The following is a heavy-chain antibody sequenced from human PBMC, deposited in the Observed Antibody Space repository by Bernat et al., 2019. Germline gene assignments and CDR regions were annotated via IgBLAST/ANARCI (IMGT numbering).Heavy chain of an antibody. CDR1: GFTFSSFA. V-gene: IGHV3-30*01. Sequence: QVQLVESGGGVVQPGRSLRLSCAPPGFTFSSFAIHWVRQAPGKGLEWVAVISYDGSTKYSADSVRGRFTISRDNSKNTLYLQMNSLRVDDTAVYYCARRGYYGNWGQGTLVTVSS. CDR3: ARRGYYGN. D-gene: IGHD3-3*01. J-gene: IGHJ4*02. CDR2: ISYDGSTK.